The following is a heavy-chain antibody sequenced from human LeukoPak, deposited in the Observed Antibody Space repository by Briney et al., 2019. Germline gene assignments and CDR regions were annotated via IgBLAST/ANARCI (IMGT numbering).Heavy chain of an antibody. CDR3: AKDLELTYYDSSGHDY. Sequence: PGGSLRLSCAASGFTFSAYWMRWVRQAPGKGLVWVSRINGDGSITTYAESVKGRFIISRDNAKNTVYLQMNSLRVEDTAVYYCAKDLELTYYDSSGHDYWGQGTLVTVSS. CDR1: GFTFSAYW. D-gene: IGHD3-22*01. CDR2: INGDGSIT. J-gene: IGHJ4*02. V-gene: IGHV3-74*01.